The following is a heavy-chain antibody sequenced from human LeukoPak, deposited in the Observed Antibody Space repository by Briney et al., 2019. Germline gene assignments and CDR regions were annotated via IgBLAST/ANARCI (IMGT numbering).Heavy chain of an antibody. CDR2: INPSGGST. Sequence: ASAKVSCKASGYTFTSYYMHWVRQAPGQGLEWMGIINPSGGSTSYAQKFQSRVTMTRDTSTSTVYMELSSLRSEDTAVYYCARALAYCGGDCYSPPPTDYWGQGTLVTVSS. CDR3: ARALAYCGGDCYSPPPTDY. V-gene: IGHV1-46*01. J-gene: IGHJ4*02. CDR1: GYTFTSYY. D-gene: IGHD2-21*02.